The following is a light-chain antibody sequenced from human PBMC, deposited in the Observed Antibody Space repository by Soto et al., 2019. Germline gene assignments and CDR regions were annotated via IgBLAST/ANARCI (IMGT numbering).Light chain of an antibody. CDR2: GAS. CDR1: QALNTR. J-gene: IGKJ2*01. V-gene: IGKV3-20*01. CDR3: HLYGSSLGT. Sequence: EIGLTQSAATVSALQGDRVTLSCRASQALNTRLAWYQHKPGQAPRLLIYGASTRATGIPARLSGSGSGTDFTLTITRLESEDFAVYFCHLYGSSLGTLGQGTKVDIK.